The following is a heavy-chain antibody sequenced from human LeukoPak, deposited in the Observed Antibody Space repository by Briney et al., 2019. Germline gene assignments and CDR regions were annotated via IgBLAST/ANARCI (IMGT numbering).Heavy chain of an antibody. CDR3: ARTTYYYDSSGYYSDY. J-gene: IGHJ4*02. V-gene: IGHV4-39*01. CDR2: IYYSGST. CDR1: GGSISSSSYY. Sequence: SETLSLTCTVSGGSISSSSYYWGWIRQPPGTGLEWIGSIYYSGSTYYNPSLKSRVTISVDTSKNQFSLKLSSVTAADTAVYYCARTTYYYDSSGYYSDYWGRGTLVTVSS. D-gene: IGHD3-22*01.